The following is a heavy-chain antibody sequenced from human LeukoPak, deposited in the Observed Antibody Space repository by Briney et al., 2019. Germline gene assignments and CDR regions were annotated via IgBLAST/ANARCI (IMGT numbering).Heavy chain of an antibody. D-gene: IGHD3-22*01. Sequence: SETLSLTCAVYGGSFSGYYWSWLRQPPGKGLEWIGEINHSGSTNYNPSLKSRVTIAVDTSKNQFSLKLSSVTAADTAVYYCARVSYDSSGYYRPLYYYGMDVWGQGTTVTVSS. CDR3: ARVSYDSSGYYRPLYYYGMDV. V-gene: IGHV4-34*01. CDR1: GGSFSGYY. CDR2: INHSGST. J-gene: IGHJ6*02.